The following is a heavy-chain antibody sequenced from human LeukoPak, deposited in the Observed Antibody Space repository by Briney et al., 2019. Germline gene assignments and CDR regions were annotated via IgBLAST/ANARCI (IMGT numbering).Heavy chain of an antibody. J-gene: IGHJ3*02. D-gene: IGHD6-13*01. CDR1: GFTFSSYS. Sequence: SGGSLRLSCAASGFTFSSYSMNRVRQAPGKGLEWVSYISSSSSTIYYADSVKGRFTISRDNAKNSLYLQMNSLRAEDTAVYYCARGRASSSWYGDAFDIWGQGTMVTVSS. CDR3: ARGRASSSWYGDAFDI. CDR2: ISSSSSTI. V-gene: IGHV3-48*04.